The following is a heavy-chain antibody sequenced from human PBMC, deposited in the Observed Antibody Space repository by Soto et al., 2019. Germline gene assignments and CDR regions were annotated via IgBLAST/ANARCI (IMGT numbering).Heavy chain of an antibody. CDR3: AKDRSVVVVAAALGY. D-gene: IGHD2-15*01. CDR1: GFTFSSYG. J-gene: IGHJ4*02. V-gene: IGHV3-30*18. CDR2: ISDDGSNK. Sequence: QVQLVESGGGVVQPGRSLRLSCAASGFTFSSYGMHWVRQAPGKGLEWVAVISDDGSNKYYADSVKGRFTISRDNSKNTLYLQMNSLRAEDTAVYYGAKDRSVVVVAAALGYWGQGTLVTVSS.